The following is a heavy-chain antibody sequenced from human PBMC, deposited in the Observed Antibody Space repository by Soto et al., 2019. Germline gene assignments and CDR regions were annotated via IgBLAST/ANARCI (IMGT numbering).Heavy chain of an antibody. J-gene: IGHJ5*02. CDR2: IFRSGAT. CDR1: GGSVSGDSW. D-gene: IGHD4-17*01. CDR3: ASGGDYTWHT. V-gene: IGHV4-4*02. Sequence: QVQLQESGPGLVKPSGTLSLTCAVSGGSVSGDSWWSWVRQPPGKGLEWIGEIFRSGATNYNPSLTSRITISIDKSKNQVSLKLTSVTAADTAVYYWASGGDYTWHTWGQGTLVTVSS.